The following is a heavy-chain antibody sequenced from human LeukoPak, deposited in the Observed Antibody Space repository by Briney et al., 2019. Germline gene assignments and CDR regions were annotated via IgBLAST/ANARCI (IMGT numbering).Heavy chain of an antibody. D-gene: IGHD4-17*01. Sequence: SETLSLTCTVSAGSISGTSYYWGWIRQPPAKGLEWIGSIYYSGGIYYNPSLKSRVTISVDTSKDQFSLRLISVTAADTAVYYCARHSSMTTVTFDYWGQGTLVIVSS. J-gene: IGHJ4*02. CDR1: AGSISGTSYY. CDR2: IYYSGGI. V-gene: IGHV4-39*01. CDR3: ARHSSMTTVTFDY.